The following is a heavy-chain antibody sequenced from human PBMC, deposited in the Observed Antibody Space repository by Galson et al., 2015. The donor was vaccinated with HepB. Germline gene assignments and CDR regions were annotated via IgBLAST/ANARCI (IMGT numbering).Heavy chain of an antibody. D-gene: IGHD2-21*01. CDR2: IRTKVNSYAT. CDR1: GFTFSGSA. CDR3: TRLPETYCGYSSCSYYLYYYMDV. Sequence: SLRLSCAASGFTFSGSAMEWVRQAPGKGLEWLGRIRTKVNSYATAYGESVRGRFTISRDDSKDTAYLQVNSLKTEDTAIYYCTRLPETYCGYSSCSYYLYYYMDVWGKGTTVTVPS. V-gene: IGHV3-73*01. J-gene: IGHJ6*03.